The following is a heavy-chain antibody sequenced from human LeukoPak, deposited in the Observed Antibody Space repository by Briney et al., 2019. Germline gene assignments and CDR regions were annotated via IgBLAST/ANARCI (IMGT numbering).Heavy chain of an antibody. CDR3: ARDLGVGATYYFDY. J-gene: IGHJ4*02. V-gene: IGHV1-18*01. CDR2: ISAYNGNT. Sequence: ASVKVSFKASGYTFTSYGISWVRQAPGQGLEWMGWISAYNGNTNYAQKPQGRVTMTTDTSTSTAYMELRSLRSDDTAVYYCARDLGVGATYYFDYWGQGTLVTVSS. D-gene: IGHD1-26*01. CDR1: GYTFTSYG.